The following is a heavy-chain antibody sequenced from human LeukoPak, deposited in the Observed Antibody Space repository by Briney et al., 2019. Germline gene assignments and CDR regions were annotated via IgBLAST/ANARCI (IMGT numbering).Heavy chain of an antibody. CDR1: GFTFSDYY. J-gene: IGHJ4*02. CDR3: ARDKNLYYDSSGYYPTRFDY. V-gene: IGHV3-11*05. Sequence: GGSLRLSCAASGFTFSDYYMSWIRQAPGKGLEWVSYISSSSSHTNYADSVKGRFTISRDNAKNSLYLQMNSLRAEDTAVYYCARDKNLYYDSSGYYPTRFDYWGQGNLVTVSS. D-gene: IGHD3-22*01. CDR2: ISSSSSHT.